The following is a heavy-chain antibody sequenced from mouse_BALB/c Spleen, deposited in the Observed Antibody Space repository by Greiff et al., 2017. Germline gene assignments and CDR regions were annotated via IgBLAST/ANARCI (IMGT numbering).Heavy chain of an antibody. CDR1: GYTFTSYT. V-gene: IGHV1-4*02. Sequence: VKLQESAAELARPGASVKMSCKASGYTFTSYTMHWVKQRPGQGLEWIGYINPSSGYTEYNQKFKDKTTLTADKSSSTAYMQLSSLTSEDSAVYYCARRDYYGSSYWGQGTTLTVSS. J-gene: IGHJ2*01. D-gene: IGHD1-1*01. CDR2: INPSSGYT. CDR3: ARRDYYGSSY.